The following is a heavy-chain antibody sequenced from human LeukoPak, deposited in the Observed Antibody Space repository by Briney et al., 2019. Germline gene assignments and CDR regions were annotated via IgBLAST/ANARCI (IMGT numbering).Heavy chain of an antibody. CDR1: GFTFSGFG. J-gene: IGHJ4*02. V-gene: IGHV3-30*03. Sequence: GKSLRLSCVASGFTFSGFGMHWVRQAPGKGLEWVAVISYNARREYYRDSVKGRFSISRDNSKNTVSLQMESLTIEDTAVYYCVRGGSPPTSTWSLDEWGQGALVSVSS. CDR3: VRGGSPPTSTWSLDE. D-gene: IGHD2-2*01. CDR2: ISYNARRE.